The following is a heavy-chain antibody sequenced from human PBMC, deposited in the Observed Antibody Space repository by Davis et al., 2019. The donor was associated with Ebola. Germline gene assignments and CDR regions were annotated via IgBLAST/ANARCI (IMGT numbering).Heavy chain of an antibody. CDR2: ISSSSSTI. J-gene: IGHJ6*04. V-gene: IGHV3-48*01. CDR3: ARGHSSGWPHYYYGMDV. Sequence: GESLKISCETSGFIFRNYVMSWVRQAPGKGLEWVSYISSSSSTIYYADSVKGRFTISRDNSKNTLYLQMNSLRAEDTAVYYCARGHSSGWPHYYYGMDVWGKGTTVTVSS. CDR1: GFIFRNYV. D-gene: IGHD6-19*01.